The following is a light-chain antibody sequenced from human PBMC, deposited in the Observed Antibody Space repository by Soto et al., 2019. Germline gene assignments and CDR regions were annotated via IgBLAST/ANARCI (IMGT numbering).Light chain of an antibody. J-gene: IGLJ1*01. V-gene: IGLV2-14*03. CDR3: SSYTSSSTIGV. CDR1: SSDVGDYNH. Sequence: QSALTQPASVSGSPGQSITMSCTGTSSDVGDYNHVSWYQQHPGKAPNLMIFDVGNRPSGVSNRFSGSKSGNNASLTISGMQAEDESDYYCSSYTSSSTIGVFGTGTTLTVL. CDR2: DVG.